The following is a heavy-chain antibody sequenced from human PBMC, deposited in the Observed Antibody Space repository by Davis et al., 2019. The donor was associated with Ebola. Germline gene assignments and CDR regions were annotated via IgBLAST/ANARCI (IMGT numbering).Heavy chain of an antibody. V-gene: IGHV3-21*01. D-gene: IGHD3-22*01. Sequence: GESLKISCAASGFTVRSTYMNWVRQAPGKGLEWVSSISSSSSYIYYADSVKGRFTISRDNAKNSLYLQMNSLRAEDTAVYYCARDLDYYDSSGYSHYFDYWGQGTLVTVSS. CDR2: ISSSSSYI. J-gene: IGHJ4*02. CDR1: GFTVRSTY. CDR3: ARDLDYYDSSGYSHYFDY.